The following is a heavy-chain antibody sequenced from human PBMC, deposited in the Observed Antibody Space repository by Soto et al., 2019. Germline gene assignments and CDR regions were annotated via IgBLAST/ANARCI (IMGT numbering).Heavy chain of an antibody. J-gene: IGHJ4*01. CDR1: GYNFATDW. V-gene: IGHV5-51*01. CDR2: IYPADSDT. D-gene: IGHD6-19*01. CDR3: ARPVAGNYFDS. Sequence: PGEPLKISCKGSGYNFATDWIGWVRQMPGKGLECMGIIYPADSDTRYSPSFQGQVTISADKSISTAYLQWSSLKASDTAMYYCARPVAGNYFDSWGQRTLVTVSS.